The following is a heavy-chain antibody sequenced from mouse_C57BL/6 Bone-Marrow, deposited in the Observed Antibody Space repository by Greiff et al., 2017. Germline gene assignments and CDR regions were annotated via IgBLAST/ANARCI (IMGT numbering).Heavy chain of an antibody. V-gene: IGHV14-2*01. J-gene: IGHJ3*01. CDR1: GFNIKDYY. Sequence: VHVKQSGAELVKPGASVKLSCTASGFNIKDYYMHWVKQRTEQGLEWIGRIDPEDGETKYAPKFQGKATITADTSSNTAYLQLSSLTSEDTAVXEAQRDGGGSYEAWFAYWGGRNLVAVSA. CDR2: IDPEDGET. D-gene: IGHD1-1*02. CDR3: QRDGGGSYEAWFAY.